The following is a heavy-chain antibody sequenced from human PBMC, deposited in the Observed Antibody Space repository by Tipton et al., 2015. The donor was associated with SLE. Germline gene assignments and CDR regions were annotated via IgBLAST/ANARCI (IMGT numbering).Heavy chain of an antibody. CDR3: ARWLGGSSLGY. CDR1: GGSISSGSYY. V-gene: IGHV4-61*02. J-gene: IGHJ4*02. Sequence: LRLSCTVSGGSISSGSYYWSWIRQPAGKGLEWIGRNYTSGSTNYNPSLKSRVTISVDTSKNQFSLKLSSVTAADTAVYYCARWLGGSSLGYWGQGTLVTVSS. D-gene: IGHD3-10*01. CDR2: NYTSGST.